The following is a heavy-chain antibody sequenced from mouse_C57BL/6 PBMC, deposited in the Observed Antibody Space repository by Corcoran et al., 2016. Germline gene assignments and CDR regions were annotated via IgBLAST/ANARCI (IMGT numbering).Heavy chain of an antibody. J-gene: IGHJ4*01. CDR1: GYAFSSYW. CDR3: ARENYYGRYAMDY. CDR2: IYPGDGDT. V-gene: IGHV1-80*01. D-gene: IGHD1-1*01. Sequence: QVQLQQSGAELVKPGASVKISCKASGYAFSSYWMNWVKQRPGKGLEWIGQIYPGDGDTNYNGKFKGKATLTADKSSSTAYMQLSSLTSEDSAVYFCARENYYGRYAMDYWGQGTSVTVSS.